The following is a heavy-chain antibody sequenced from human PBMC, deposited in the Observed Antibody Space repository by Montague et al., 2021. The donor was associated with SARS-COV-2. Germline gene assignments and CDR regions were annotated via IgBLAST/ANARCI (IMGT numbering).Heavy chain of an antibody. J-gene: IGHJ5*02. CDR2: IYYSWST. V-gene: IGHV4-59*08. CDR3: AGLEAGDCSGGICYSSWFDP. D-gene: IGHD2-15*01. CDR1: GGSISSYY. Sequence: SETLSLTCTVSGGSISSYYWSWIRQPPGTGLEWIGYIYYSWSTNYNPSLKSRVTISVDASKNQFSLKLSSVTAADTAVYYCAGLEAGDCSGGICYSSWFDPWGQGTLVTVSS.